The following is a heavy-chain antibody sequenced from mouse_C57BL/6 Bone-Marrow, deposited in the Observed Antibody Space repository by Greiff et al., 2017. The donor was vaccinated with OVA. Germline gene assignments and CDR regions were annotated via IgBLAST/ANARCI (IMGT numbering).Heavy chain of an antibody. Sequence: EVKLMASGGGLVQPGGSLSLSCAASGFTFTDYYMSWVRQPPGKALEWLGFIRNKANGYTTEYSASVKGRFTISRDNSQSILYLQMNALRAEDSATYYCARLVAKAMDYWGQGTSVTVSS. CDR2: IRNKANGYTT. D-gene: IGHD1-1*01. CDR3: ARLVAKAMDY. J-gene: IGHJ4*01. V-gene: IGHV7-3*01. CDR1: GFTFTDYY.